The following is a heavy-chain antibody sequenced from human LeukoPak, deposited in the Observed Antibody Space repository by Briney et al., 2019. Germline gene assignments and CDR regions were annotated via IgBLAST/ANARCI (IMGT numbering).Heavy chain of an antibody. CDR2: ISSSSSTI. CDR1: GFTFSDSY. V-gene: IGHV3-11*01. CDR3: ARDLNYYDSSGYNYYYYYGMDV. J-gene: IGHJ6*02. D-gene: IGHD3-22*01. Sequence: AGGSLRLSCAASGFTFSDSYMNWVRQAPGKGLEWVSYISSSSSTIYYADSVRGRFTISRDNAKNSLHLQMNSLRAEDTAVYYCARDLNYYDSSGYNYYYYYGMDVWGQGTTVTVSS.